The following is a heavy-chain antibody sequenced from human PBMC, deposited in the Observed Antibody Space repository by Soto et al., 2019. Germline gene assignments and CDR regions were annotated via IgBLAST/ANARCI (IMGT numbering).Heavy chain of an antibody. CDR3: AKVSRKGSAIDFDY. CDR1: GYTFSNYA. J-gene: IGHJ4*02. D-gene: IGHD3-10*01. CDR2: VNPNNGDT. V-gene: IGHV1-8*01. Sequence: QVQLVQSGAELKKPGASVKVSCKASGYTFSNYAMNWVRQATGQGPEWIGWVNPNNGDTGYAQKFQGRVTLTTDISTTTAYMDLTSPRSEDTAIYYCAKVSRKGSAIDFDYCGQGTLITVSS.